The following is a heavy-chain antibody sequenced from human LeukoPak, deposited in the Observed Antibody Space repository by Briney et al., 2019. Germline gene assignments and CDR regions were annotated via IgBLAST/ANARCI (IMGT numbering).Heavy chain of an antibody. D-gene: IGHD2-2*01. CDR3: ARDIVVVPATRAYYYYYYYMDV. V-gene: IGHV4-34*01. J-gene: IGHJ6*03. CDR2: INHRGNT. Sequence: SETLSLTRAVYGGSFSGNFWSWVRQPPGKGLEWIGEINHRGNTNYNPSLKSRVTISVDTSKNQFSLKLSSVTAADTAVYYCARDIVVVPATRAYYYYYYYMDVWGKGTTVTVSS. CDR1: GGSFSGNF.